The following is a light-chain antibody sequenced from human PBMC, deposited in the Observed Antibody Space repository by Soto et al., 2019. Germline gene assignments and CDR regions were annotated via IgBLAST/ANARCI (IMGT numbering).Light chain of an antibody. Sequence: QSVLTQPPSASGTPGQRVSISCSGSTSNIGNHYVFWYQHLPRTAPKLLIFRNSQRPSGVPDRFSGSGSGTSASLAISGLRSEDEADYYCATWDDTLRGYVFGTGTKLTVL. CDR1: TSNIGNHY. V-gene: IGLV1-47*01. CDR3: ATWDDTLRGYV. J-gene: IGLJ1*01. CDR2: RNS.